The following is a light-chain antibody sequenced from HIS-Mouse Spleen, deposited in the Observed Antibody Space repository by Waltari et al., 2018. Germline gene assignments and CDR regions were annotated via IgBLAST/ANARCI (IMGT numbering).Light chain of an antibody. J-gene: IGKJ1*01. CDR3: QQYNNWPPWT. V-gene: IGKV3-15*01. CDR2: GAS. Sequence: EIVMTQSPATLSVSPGARATLSCRASQSVSSNLAWYQQTPGQAPRPLIYGASTRATGIPARFSGSGSGTEFTLTISSRQSEDFAVYYCQQYNNWPPWTFGQGTKVEIK. CDR1: QSVSSN.